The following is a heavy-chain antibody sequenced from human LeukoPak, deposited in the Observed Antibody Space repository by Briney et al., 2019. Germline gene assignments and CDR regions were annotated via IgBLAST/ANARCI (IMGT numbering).Heavy chain of an antibody. J-gene: IGHJ6*04. CDR3: ARAPGYCSSTSCYRGYYYYYGMDV. CDR1: GFTFSSYG. CDR2: IWYDGSNK. Sequence: GGSPRLSCAASGFTFSSYGMHWVRQAPGKGLEWVAVIWYDGSNKYYADSVKGRFTISRDNSKNTLYLQMNSLRAEDTAVYYCARAPGYCSSTSCYRGYYYYYGMDVWGKGTTVTVSS. V-gene: IGHV3-33*01. D-gene: IGHD2-2*02.